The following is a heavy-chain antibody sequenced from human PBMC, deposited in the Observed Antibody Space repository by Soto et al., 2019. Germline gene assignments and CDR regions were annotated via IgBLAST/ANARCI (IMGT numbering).Heavy chain of an antibody. CDR3: ARDAAVPGETDRFDF. Sequence: KASETLSLTCAVSGDSISTNNWCSWVRQPPGKGLEWIGEIYHYGNTNYNPSLKSRVTMSVDTSKNQFSLKLTSVTAADTAMYYCARDAAVPGETDRFDFWGQGTLVTVSS. D-gene: IGHD6-19*01. CDR2: IYHYGNT. J-gene: IGHJ4*02. V-gene: IGHV4-4*02. CDR1: GDSISTNNW.